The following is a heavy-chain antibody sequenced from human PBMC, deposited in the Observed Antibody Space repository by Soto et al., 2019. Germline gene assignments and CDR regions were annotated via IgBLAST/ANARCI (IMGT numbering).Heavy chain of an antibody. CDR2: IYYSGST. D-gene: IGHD6-19*01. Sequence: QVQLQESGPGLVKPSETLSLNCTVSGGPITSYYWSWIRQSPGKGLEWIGYIYYSGSTNYNPSLKSRVAISVDTSKNQFSLEFSSVTAASTAVFYFARGSSAWPPRLGYWRQGNLVTVSS. CDR1: GGPITSYY. CDR3: ARGSSAWPPRLGY. V-gene: IGHV4-59*01. J-gene: IGHJ4*02.